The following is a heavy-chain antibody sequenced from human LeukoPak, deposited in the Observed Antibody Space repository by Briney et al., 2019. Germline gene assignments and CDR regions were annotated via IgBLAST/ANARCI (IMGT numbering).Heavy chain of an antibody. CDR3: AREYSSGWYYFDY. CDR2: IYYSGST. CDR1: GGSISSYY. D-gene: IGHD6-19*01. V-gene: IGHV4-59*01. Sequence: SETLSLTCTVSGGSISSYYWSWIRQPPGKGLEWIGYIYYSGSTNYNPSLKSRVTISVDTSKNQFPLKLSSVTAADTAVYYCAREYSSGWYYFDYWGQGTLVTVSS. J-gene: IGHJ4*02.